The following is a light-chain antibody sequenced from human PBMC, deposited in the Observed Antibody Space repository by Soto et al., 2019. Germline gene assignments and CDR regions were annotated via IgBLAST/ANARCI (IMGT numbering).Light chain of an antibody. Sequence: SVLTQPPSASGTPGQRVTISCSGSSSDIGSNPVNWYQQLPGKAPKLLIYSNNHRPSGVPDRFSGSKSGTSASLAISGLQSEDEADYYCAAWDVSLNGPVFGGGTKVTVL. CDR1: SSDIGSNP. CDR3: AAWDVSLNGPV. V-gene: IGLV1-44*01. CDR2: SNN. J-gene: IGLJ3*02.